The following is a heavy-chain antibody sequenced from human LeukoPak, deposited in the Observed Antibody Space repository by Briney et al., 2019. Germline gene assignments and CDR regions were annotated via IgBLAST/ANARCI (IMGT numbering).Heavy chain of an antibody. CDR2: ISSSSSYI. V-gene: IGHV3-21*04. D-gene: IGHD3-3*01. J-gene: IGHJ3*02. CDR1: GFTFSSYS. Sequence: GGSLRLSCAASGFTFSSYSMNWVRQAPGKGLEWVSSISSSSSYIYYADSVKGRFTISRDNSKNTLYLQMNSLRAEDTAVYYCAKTHGFWRPKDAFDIWGQGTMVTVSS. CDR3: AKTHGFWRPKDAFDI.